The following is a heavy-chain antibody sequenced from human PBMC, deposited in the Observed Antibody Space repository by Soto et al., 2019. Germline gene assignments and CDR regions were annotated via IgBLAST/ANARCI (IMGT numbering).Heavy chain of an antibody. CDR1: GFTFSSYA. Sequence: GGSLRLSCSASGFTFSSYAMHWARQAPGKGLEYVSAISSNGGSTYYADSVKGRFTISRDNSKNTLYLQMSSLRAEDTAVYYCVKDGDIVVVPAAVGVWGQGTLVTVS. V-gene: IGHV3-64D*06. D-gene: IGHD2-2*01. CDR2: ISSNGGST. J-gene: IGHJ4*02. CDR3: VKDGDIVVVPAAVGV.